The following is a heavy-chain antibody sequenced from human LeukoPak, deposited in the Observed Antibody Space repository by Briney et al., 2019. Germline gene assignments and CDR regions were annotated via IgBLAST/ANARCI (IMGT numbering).Heavy chain of an antibody. D-gene: IGHD3-22*01. CDR1: GGTFSSYA. V-gene: IGHV1-69*05. CDR2: IIPIFGTA. CDR3: ASGKYRNYYDSSGYYWGPFSDY. J-gene: IGHJ4*02. Sequence: SVKVSCKASGGTFSSYAISWVRQAPGQGLEWMGRIIPIFGTANYAQKFQGRVTITTDESTSTAYMELSSLRSEDTAVYYCASGKYRNYYDSSGYYWGPFSDYWGQGTLVTVSS.